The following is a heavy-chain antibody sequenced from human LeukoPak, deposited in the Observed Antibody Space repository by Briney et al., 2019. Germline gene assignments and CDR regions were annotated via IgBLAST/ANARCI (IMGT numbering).Heavy chain of an antibody. J-gene: IGHJ4*02. CDR3: ARGVYYFDY. CDR1: GFTFSSHW. CDR2: LKEDGSEK. Sequence: PGGSLRLSCAASGFTFSSHWMTWVRQAPGKGLEWVANLKEDGSEKYYVDSVKGRFTISRDNAKNSLYLQMNSLRGDDTAVYYCARGVYYFDYSGQGTLVTVSS. V-gene: IGHV3-7*04.